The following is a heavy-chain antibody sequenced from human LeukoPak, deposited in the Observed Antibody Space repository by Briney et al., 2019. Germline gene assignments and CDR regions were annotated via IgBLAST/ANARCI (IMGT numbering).Heavy chain of an antibody. CDR2: ISSSGSTI. D-gene: IGHD1-1*01. CDR3: ARGTGGAFDI. V-gene: IGHV3-48*03. CDR1: GFTFSSYE. Sequence: GGSLRLSCAASGFTFSSYEMNWVRQAPGKGLEWVSYISSSGSTIYYADSVKGRFTISRDNAKNSLYLQMNSLRAENMAVYYCARGTGGAFDIWGQGTMVTVSS. J-gene: IGHJ3*02.